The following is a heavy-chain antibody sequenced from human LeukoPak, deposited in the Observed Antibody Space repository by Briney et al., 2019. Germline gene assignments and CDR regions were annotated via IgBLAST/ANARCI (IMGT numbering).Heavy chain of an antibody. Sequence: SETLSLTCAVYGGSFSGYYWSWIRQPPGKGLEWIGEINHSGSTNYNPSLKSRVTISVDTSKNQFSLRLTSVTAADTAVYYCARTYFYDDGSVSYGDYFDYWGQGALVTV. V-gene: IGHV4-34*01. D-gene: IGHD3-22*01. CDR3: ARTYFYDDGSVSYGDYFDY. CDR2: INHSGST. J-gene: IGHJ4*02. CDR1: GGSFSGYY.